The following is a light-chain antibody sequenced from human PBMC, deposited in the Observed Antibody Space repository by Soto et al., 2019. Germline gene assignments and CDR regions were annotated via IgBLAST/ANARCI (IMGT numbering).Light chain of an antibody. CDR2: GAT. CDR3: HQYNDWPRT. Sequence: EIVLTQSPDTLSVSPGERATLSCRATQSVSSHLAWYQQKPGQTPRIVIYGATTRATGIPARFSGSGSGTEFTLTISSLQSEDFAVYYCHQYNDWPRTVGQGTKVEIK. CDR1: QSVSSH. J-gene: IGKJ1*01. V-gene: IGKV3-15*01.